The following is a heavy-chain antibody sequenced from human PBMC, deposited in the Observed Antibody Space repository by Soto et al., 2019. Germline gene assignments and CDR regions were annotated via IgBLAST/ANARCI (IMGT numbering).Heavy chain of an antibody. CDR1: GFCFSKYA. V-gene: IGHV3-23*01. D-gene: IGHD3-10*01. CDR2: ISSSGNSS. CDR3: AKRFFGSGSPPGAFDI. Sequence: EVQLLESGGGLVQPGGSLRLSCVACGFCFSKYAMSWIRQAPGKGPEWVSFISSSGNSSYYADSVKGRFTISRDNSKNTLYVQMNSLRAEDTAVYYCAKRFFGSGSPPGAFDIWGQGTMVTVSS. J-gene: IGHJ3*02.